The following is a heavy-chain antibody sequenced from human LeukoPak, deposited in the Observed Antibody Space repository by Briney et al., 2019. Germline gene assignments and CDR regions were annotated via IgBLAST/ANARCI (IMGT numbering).Heavy chain of an antibody. Sequence: GGSLRLSCAASGFTFSDYYMSWIRQAPGKGLGWVSYISSSGSTIYYADSVKGRFTISRDNAKNSLYLQMNSLRAEDTAVYYCARVERYFDWLLKVGYYYYGMDVWGQGTTVTVSS. D-gene: IGHD3-9*01. V-gene: IGHV3-11*01. CDR3: ARVERYFDWLLKVGYYYYGMDV. CDR1: GFTFSDYY. CDR2: ISSSGSTI. J-gene: IGHJ6*02.